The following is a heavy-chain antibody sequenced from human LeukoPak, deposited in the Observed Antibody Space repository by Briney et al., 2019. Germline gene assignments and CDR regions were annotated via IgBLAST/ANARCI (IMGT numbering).Heavy chain of an antibody. CDR2: ISSSGSTI. Sequence: GGSLRLSCAASGFTFSSYEMNWVRQAPGKGLEWASYISSSGSTIYYADSVKGRFTISRDNAKNSLYLQMNSLRAEDTAVYYCARADTYYFDYWGQGTLVTVSS. CDR1: GFTFSSYE. J-gene: IGHJ4*02. CDR3: ARADTYYFDY. D-gene: IGHD3-16*01. V-gene: IGHV3-48*03.